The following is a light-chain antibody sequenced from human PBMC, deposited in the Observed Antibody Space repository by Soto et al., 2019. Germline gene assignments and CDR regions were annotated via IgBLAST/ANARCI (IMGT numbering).Light chain of an antibody. Sequence: DIQMTQSPSSLSASVGDSVSIPCRASQDINTYLAWFQQKPGKAPRFLLYTAPRLQSGVPSKFSGSGSGTDFSLTISSLQPEDFATYYCQQYNRYPLTFGGGTKVDIK. J-gene: IGKJ4*01. V-gene: IGKV1-16*02. CDR1: QDINTY. CDR2: TAP. CDR3: QQYNRYPLT.